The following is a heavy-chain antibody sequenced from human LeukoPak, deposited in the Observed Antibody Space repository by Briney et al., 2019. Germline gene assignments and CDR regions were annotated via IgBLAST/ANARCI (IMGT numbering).Heavy chain of an antibody. J-gene: IGHJ6*02. CDR2: IIPILGIA. V-gene: IGHV1-69*04. CDR1: GATFSNYG. D-gene: IGHD6-19*01. Sequence: GASVKVSCKASGATFSNYGISWVRQAPGQGLEWMGRIIPILGIANFAQKFQDRVTITTDKSTSTAFLELSSLRSEDTAVYYCASPGYSSSPRGYYGMDVWGQGTTVTVSS. CDR3: ASPGYSSSPRGYYGMDV.